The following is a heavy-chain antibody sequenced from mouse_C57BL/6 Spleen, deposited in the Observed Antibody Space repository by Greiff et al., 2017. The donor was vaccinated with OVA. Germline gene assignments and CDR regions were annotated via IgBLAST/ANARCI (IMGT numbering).Heavy chain of an antibody. CDR3: ARSYYSNPFAY. CDR2: IDPSDSYT. CDR1: GYTFTSYW. J-gene: IGHJ3*01. V-gene: IGHV1-69*01. Sequence: QVQLQQPGAELVMPGASVKLSCTASGYTFTSYWMHWVKQRPGQGLEWLGEIDPSDSYTNYTQKFKGKSTLTVDKYSSTAYMQLSSLTSEDSVVYYCARSYYSNPFAYWGKGTLVTVSA. D-gene: IGHD2-5*01.